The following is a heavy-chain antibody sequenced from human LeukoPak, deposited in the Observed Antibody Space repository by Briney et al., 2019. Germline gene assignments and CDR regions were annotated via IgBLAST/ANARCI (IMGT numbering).Heavy chain of an antibody. CDR3: ARDPYYYGSGSYYNGDAFDI. CDR2: ISSSSSTI. Sequence: GGSLRLSCAASGFTFSSYSMNWVRQAPGKGLEWVSYISSSSSTIYYADSVKGRFTISRDNAKNSLYLQMNSLRAEDTAVYYCARDPYYYGSGSYYNGDAFDIWGQGTMVTVSS. CDR1: GFTFSSYS. J-gene: IGHJ3*02. V-gene: IGHV3-48*04. D-gene: IGHD3-10*01.